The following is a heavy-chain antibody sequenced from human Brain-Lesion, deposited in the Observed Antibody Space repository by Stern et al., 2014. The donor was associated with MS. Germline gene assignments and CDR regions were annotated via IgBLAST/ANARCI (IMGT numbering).Heavy chain of an antibody. D-gene: IGHD5-18*01. J-gene: IGHJ5*02. CDR3: AKDGPALVTNWFDP. CDR1: GGTFGTYP. Sequence: VQLVESGPEVKKPGSSVQVSCKASGGTFGTYPITWLRPAPGQGLEWMGRISPIFGSPNYAQKFQGRVTITADRFTTTVYMKLSSLKSDDAAVYYCAKDGPALVTNWFDPWGRGTLVTVSS. CDR2: ISPIFGSP. V-gene: IGHV1-69*06.